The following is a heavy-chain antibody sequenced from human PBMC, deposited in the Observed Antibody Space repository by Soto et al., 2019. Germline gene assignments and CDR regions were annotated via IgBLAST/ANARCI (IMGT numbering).Heavy chain of an antibody. D-gene: IGHD1-1*01. CDR1: GGCLSSYN. CDR2: IIPILGIA. CDR3: ASEVPRTTGAGAFDI. V-gene: IGHV1-69*02. J-gene: IGHJ3*02. Sequence: SAKVPSKEPGGCLSSYNIGWVRQAPRQGLEWMGRIIPILGIANYAQKFQGRVTITADKSTSTAYMELSSLRSEDTAVYYCASEVPRTTGAGAFDIWGQGTMVTV.